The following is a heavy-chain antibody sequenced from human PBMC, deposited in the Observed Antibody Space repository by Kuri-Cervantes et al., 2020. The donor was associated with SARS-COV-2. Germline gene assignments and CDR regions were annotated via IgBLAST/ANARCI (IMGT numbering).Heavy chain of an antibody. V-gene: IGHV1-18*04. D-gene: IGHD5-12*01. Sequence: ASVKVSCKASGYTFTSYGISWVRQAPGQGLEWMGWISAYNGNTNYAQKLQGRVTMTTDTSTSTAYMELSSLRSEDTAVYYCARGSEDIVATEFDYWGQGTLVTVSS. CDR3: ARGSEDIVATEFDY. CDR2: ISAYNGNT. CDR1: GYTFTSYG. J-gene: IGHJ4*02.